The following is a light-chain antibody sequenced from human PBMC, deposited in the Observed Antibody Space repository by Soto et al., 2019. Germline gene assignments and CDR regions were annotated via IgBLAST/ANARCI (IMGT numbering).Light chain of an antibody. CDR3: LQGHSNPIT. Sequence: DIQMTPSPSTLSASVVDRVTITCRASQSISSWLAWYQQKPGKAPKLLIYDASSLESGVPSRFSGSGSGTEFTLTISSLQPDDFATYYCLQGHSNPITLGQGTRLEIK. CDR1: QSISSW. CDR2: DAS. V-gene: IGKV1-5*01. J-gene: IGKJ5*01.